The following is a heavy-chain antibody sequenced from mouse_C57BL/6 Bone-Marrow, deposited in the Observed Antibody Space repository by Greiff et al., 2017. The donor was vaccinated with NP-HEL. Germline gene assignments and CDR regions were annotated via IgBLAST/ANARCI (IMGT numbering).Heavy chain of an antibody. D-gene: IGHD1-1*01. CDR1: GYTFTSYW. CDR3: ARDGLYAMDY. V-gene: IGHV1-59*01. CDR2: IDPSDSYT. J-gene: IGHJ4*01. Sequence: QVQLQQPGAELVRPGTSVKLSCKASGYTFTSYWMHWVKQRPGQGLEWIGVIDPSDSYTNYNQKFKGKATLTVGTSSSTAYMQLSSLTSEDSAVYYCARDGLYAMDYWGQGTSVTVSS.